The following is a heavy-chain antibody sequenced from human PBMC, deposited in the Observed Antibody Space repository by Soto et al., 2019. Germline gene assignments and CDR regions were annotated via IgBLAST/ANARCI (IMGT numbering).Heavy chain of an antibody. D-gene: IGHD6-13*01. J-gene: IGHJ4*02. CDR2: ISYDGSNE. CDR1: GFTFSSYG. Sequence: GGSLSLSCAVSGFTFSSYGMHWVRQAPGKGLEWVAHISYDGSNEHYVDSVKGRFTISRDNSKNTLYLQMNSLRAEDTAVYYCARDSVAAAGDFDYWGQGTLVTVSS. V-gene: IGHV3-30*03. CDR3: ARDSVAAAGDFDY.